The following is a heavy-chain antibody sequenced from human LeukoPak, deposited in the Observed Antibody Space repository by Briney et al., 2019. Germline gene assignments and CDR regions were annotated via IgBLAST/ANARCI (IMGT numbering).Heavy chain of an antibody. J-gene: IGHJ4*02. D-gene: IGHD2-2*01. V-gene: IGHV3-23*01. CDR1: GFTFSSYA. CDR3: AKGGIYCSSTSCPRPFDY. Sequence: GGSLRLSCAASGFTFSSYAMSWVRQAPGKGLEWVSAISGSGGSTYYADSVKGRFTISRDNSKNTLYLQMNSLRAEDTAVYYYAKGGIYCSSTSCPRPFDYWGQGTLVTVSS. CDR2: ISGSGGST.